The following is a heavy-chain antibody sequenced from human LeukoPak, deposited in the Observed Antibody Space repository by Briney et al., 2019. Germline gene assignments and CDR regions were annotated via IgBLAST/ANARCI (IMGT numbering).Heavy chain of an antibody. Sequence: GASVKVSCKASGYTFTCYGISWVRQAPGQGLEWMGWISAYNGNTNYAQKLQGRVTMTTDTSTSTAYMELRSLRSDDTAVYYCARGVSSSGYSELNYWGQGTLVTVSS. CDR1: GYTFTCYG. D-gene: IGHD3-22*01. V-gene: IGHV1-18*01. CDR2: ISAYNGNT. CDR3: ARGVSSSGYSELNY. J-gene: IGHJ4*02.